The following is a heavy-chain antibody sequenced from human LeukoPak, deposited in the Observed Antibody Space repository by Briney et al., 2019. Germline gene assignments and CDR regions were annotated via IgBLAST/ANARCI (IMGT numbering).Heavy chain of an antibody. CDR3: ARDIYYYDSSGYYFPGGSDY. J-gene: IGHJ4*02. CDR1: GFTFRSYW. D-gene: IGHD3-22*01. V-gene: IGHV3-7*01. CDR2: IKQDGSEK. Sequence: GGSLRLSCAASGFTFRSYWMSWVRQAPGKGLEWVANIKQDGSEKYYVDSVKGRFTISRDNAKNSLYLQMNSLRAEDTGVYYCARDIYYYDSSGYYFPGGSDYWGQGTLVTVSS.